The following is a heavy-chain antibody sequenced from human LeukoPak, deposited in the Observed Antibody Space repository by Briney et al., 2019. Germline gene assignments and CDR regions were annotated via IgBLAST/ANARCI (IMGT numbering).Heavy chain of an antibody. CDR3: ARDGSSSGWFDP. J-gene: IGHJ5*02. D-gene: IGHD6-6*01. CDR1: GYTFSDYY. CDR2: INPNSGDT. V-gene: IGHV1-2*02. Sequence: ASVKVSCKTSGYTFSDYYIHWIRQAPGQGLEWVGWINPNSGDTDYAQKFQGRVTVTRDTSISTAYMELGRLRSDDTAVYHCARDGSSSGWFDPWGQGTLVTVSS.